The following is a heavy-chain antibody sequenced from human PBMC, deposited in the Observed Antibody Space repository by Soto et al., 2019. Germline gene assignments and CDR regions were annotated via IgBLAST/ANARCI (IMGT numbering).Heavy chain of an antibody. CDR1: GFTFGSYA. CDR3: AKDKGHYGSGSFSH. CDR2: ISGTGDSS. D-gene: IGHD3-10*01. Sequence: RRLSCAASGFTFGSYAMSWVRQAPGKGLEWVSLISGTGDSSEYANSVKGRFTISRDYSKTTVFLQMNSLRAEDTAVYFCAKDKGHYGSGSFSHWGQGNLVTVSS. J-gene: IGHJ4*02. V-gene: IGHV3-23*01.